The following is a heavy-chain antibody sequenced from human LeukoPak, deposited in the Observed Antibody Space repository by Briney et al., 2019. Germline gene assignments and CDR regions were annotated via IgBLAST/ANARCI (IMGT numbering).Heavy chain of an antibody. Sequence: GGSLRLSCAASGFTFSNHAMTWVRLAPGKGLEWVSSISSSSSYIYYADSVKGRFTISRDNAKNSLYLQMNSLRAEDTAVYYCARHQRRDIVVVPAAIGYWGQGTLVTVSS. CDR3: ARHQRRDIVVVPAAIGY. J-gene: IGHJ4*02. D-gene: IGHD2-2*01. CDR2: ISSSSSYI. CDR1: GFTFSNHA. V-gene: IGHV3-21*01.